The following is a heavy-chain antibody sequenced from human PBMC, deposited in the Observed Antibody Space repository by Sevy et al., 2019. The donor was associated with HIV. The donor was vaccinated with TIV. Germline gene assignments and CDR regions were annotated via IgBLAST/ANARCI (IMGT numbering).Heavy chain of an antibody. D-gene: IGHD3-16*01. V-gene: IGHV3-7*01. CDR2: INQDGSEE. CDR3: ARTGSYADTYCYYYAMDV. J-gene: IGHJ6*02. CDR1: EFTFSSYW. Sequence: GGSLRLSCAASEFTFSSYWMTWVRQGPGKGLEWVANINQDGSEENYADSVKGRFTIFRDNAKKSLFLQMNSLRAEDTAVYHCARTGSYADTYCYYYAMDVWGRGTTVTVSS.